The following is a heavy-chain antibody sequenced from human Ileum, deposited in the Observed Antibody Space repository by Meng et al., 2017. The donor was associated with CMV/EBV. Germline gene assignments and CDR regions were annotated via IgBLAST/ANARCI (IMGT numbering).Heavy chain of an antibody. J-gene: IGHJ4*02. Sequence: YWGWIRQPPGKGLEWIGEINHSGSTNYNPSLKSRVTISVDTSKNQFSLKLSSVTAADTAVYYCARGGLRYCSSTSCYTSRVWRDFDYWGQGTLVTVSS. V-gene: IGHV4-34*01. CDR1: Y. CDR2: INHSGST. CDR3: ARGGLRYCSSTSCYTSRVWRDFDY. D-gene: IGHD2-2*02.